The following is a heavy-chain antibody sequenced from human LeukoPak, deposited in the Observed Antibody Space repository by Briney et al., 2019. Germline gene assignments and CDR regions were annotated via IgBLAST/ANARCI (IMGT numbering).Heavy chain of an antibody. CDR3: ARYIAVAGLIDY. Sequence: SETLSLTCTVSGGSISNYYWSWIRQAPGKGLEWLGYIYYSGNTNYNPSLKSRVTISVDTSKNQFSLKVSSVTAADTAVYYCARYIAVAGLIDYWGQGTLVTVSS. J-gene: IGHJ4*02. CDR1: GGSISNYY. V-gene: IGHV4-59*01. D-gene: IGHD6-19*01. CDR2: IYYSGNT.